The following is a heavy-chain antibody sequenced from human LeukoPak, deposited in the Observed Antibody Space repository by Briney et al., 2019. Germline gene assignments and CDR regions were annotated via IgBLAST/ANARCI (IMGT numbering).Heavy chain of an antibody. D-gene: IGHD3-10*01. V-gene: IGHV3-7*03. J-gene: IGHJ4*02. CDR2: IKQEGSEK. CDR3: ARNYGSGRPGSY. Sequence: PGGSLRLSCAASGFTSSSYWMSWVRQAPGKGLEWVANIKQEGSEKYYVDSVKGRFTISRDNAKNSLYLQMNSLRAEDTAVYYCARNYGSGRPGSYWGQGTLVTVSS. CDR1: GFTSSSYW.